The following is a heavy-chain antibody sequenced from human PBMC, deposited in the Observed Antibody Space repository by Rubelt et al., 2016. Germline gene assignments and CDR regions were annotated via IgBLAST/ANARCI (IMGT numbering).Heavy chain of an antibody. CDR1: GFTFSSYG. V-gene: IGHV3-30*18. CDR2: ISYDGSNK. J-gene: IGHJ4*02. D-gene: IGHD2-2*01. CDR3: AKDDGTAAYDY. Sequence: QVQLVESGGGVVQPGRSLRLSCAASGFTFSSYGMHWVRQAPDKGLEWVAVISYDGSNKYYADSVKGRLTISRDNSKNTLYLQMNSRRAEETAVYYCAKDDGTAAYDYWGQGTLVTVSS.